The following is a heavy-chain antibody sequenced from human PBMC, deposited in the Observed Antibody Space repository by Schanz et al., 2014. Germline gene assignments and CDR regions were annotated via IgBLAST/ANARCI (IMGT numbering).Heavy chain of an antibody. D-gene: IGHD2-2*01. CDR2: ISAYPNNT. Sequence: QVQLVQSGAAAKKPGASVKVSCEASRYTFNTYGLHWVRQAPGQGLEWMGWISAYPNNTNYAQKVQGRVTMTTDTATGAADMELRSLRSDDTAVYYCARERRRYCSTASCLHDNWFDPWGQGTLVIVSA. CDR3: ARERRRYCSTASCLHDNWFDP. V-gene: IGHV1-18*01. J-gene: IGHJ5*02. CDR1: RYTFNTYG.